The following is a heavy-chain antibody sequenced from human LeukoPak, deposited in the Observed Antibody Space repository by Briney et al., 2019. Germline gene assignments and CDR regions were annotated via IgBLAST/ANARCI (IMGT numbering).Heavy chain of an antibody. CDR3: ARDEDYDILTGYYIPRHFDY. D-gene: IGHD3-9*01. Sequence: GGSLRLSCAASGFTFSSYSMNWVRQAPGKGLEWVSSISSSSSYIYYADSVKGRFTISRDNAKSSLYLQMNSLRAEDTAVYYCARDEDYDILTGYYIPRHFDYWGQGTLVTVSS. CDR2: ISSSSSYI. CDR1: GFTFSSYS. J-gene: IGHJ4*02. V-gene: IGHV3-21*01.